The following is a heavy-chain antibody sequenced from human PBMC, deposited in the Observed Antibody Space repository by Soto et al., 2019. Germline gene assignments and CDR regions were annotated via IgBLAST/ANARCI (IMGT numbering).Heavy chain of an antibody. Sequence: LXMSCTGSGYSFTSYWIGWVRQMPWKGLEWMGIIYPGDSDTRYSPSFQGQVTISADKSISTAYLQWSSLKASDTAMYYCARHGCSSTSCYTFYYYGMDVWGQGTTVTVSS. D-gene: IGHD2-2*02. CDR2: IYPGDSDT. CDR3: ARHGCSSTSCYTFYYYGMDV. CDR1: GYSFTSYW. V-gene: IGHV5-51*01. J-gene: IGHJ6*02.